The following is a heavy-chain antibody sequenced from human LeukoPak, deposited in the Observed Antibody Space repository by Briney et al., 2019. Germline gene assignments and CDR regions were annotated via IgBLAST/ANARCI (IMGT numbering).Heavy chain of an antibody. CDR1: GVSINSYF. J-gene: IGHJ4*02. CDR3: ASQLGGTTFH. V-gene: IGHV4-59*01. Sequence: TSETLSLTCTVSGVSINSYFWSWIRQPPREGLEWIGYVYHSWSTNYNPSLKSRVTISLDTSKTQFSLRLTSVTAADTAVYYCASQLGGTTFHWGQGALVTVSS. CDR2: VYHSWST. D-gene: IGHD1-1*01.